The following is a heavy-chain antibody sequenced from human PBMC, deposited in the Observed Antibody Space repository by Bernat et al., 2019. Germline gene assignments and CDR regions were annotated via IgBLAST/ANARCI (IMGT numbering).Heavy chain of an antibody. CDR1: GFTFSSYW. V-gene: IGHV3-74*01. CDR3: ARDGPSTYGDDAFDI. CDR2: INRDGSIT. D-gene: IGHD4-17*01. Sequence: EVQLVESGGGLVQPGGSLRLSCAASGFTFSSYWMHWVRQAPGKGLDWVSRINRDGSITSYADSMRGRFTISRDNAKNTLYLQMNSLRAEDTAVYYCARDGPSTYGDDAFDIWGQGTMVTVSS. J-gene: IGHJ3*02.